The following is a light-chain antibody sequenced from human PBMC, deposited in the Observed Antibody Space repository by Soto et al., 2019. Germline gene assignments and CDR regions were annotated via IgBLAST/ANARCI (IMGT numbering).Light chain of an antibody. V-gene: IGLV2-11*01. Sequence: QSALTQPRSVSGSPGQSVTISCTGTSSDVGGYDYVSWYQLHPGKAPKLMIYDVNKRPAGVPDRFSGFKSGNTASLTISGLQAEDEADYYCCPYAGSYTSWVFGGGTQLTVL. CDR2: DVN. CDR1: SSDVGGYDY. J-gene: IGLJ3*02. CDR3: CPYAGSYTSWV.